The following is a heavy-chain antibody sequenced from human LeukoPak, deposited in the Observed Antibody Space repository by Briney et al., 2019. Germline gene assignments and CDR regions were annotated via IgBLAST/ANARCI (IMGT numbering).Heavy chain of an antibody. CDR3: ASRYEGKNYDAFDI. CDR1: GGSISSGGYY. CDR2: IYYSRST. Sequence: NPSETLSLTCTVSGGSISSGGYYWGWLRPHPGKGLEWIGYIYYSRSTYYHPYLQSRVTISVVPSNNQFSLELRAVTAADTAVYYCASRYEGKNYDAFDIWGQGTMVSVSS. J-gene: IGHJ3*02. D-gene: IGHD2-15*01. V-gene: IGHV4-31*03.